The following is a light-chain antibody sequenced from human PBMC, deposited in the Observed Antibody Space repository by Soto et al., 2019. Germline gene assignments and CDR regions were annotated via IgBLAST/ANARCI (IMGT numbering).Light chain of an antibody. CDR3: QRYNNWPSMYT. J-gene: IGKJ2*01. CDR2: GAP. CDR1: HTVSTN. Sequence: EIVMTQSPATLYLSPGERATLSVRAIHTVSTNLAWYQQKRGQAPRLLINGAPTRATGIPATVSGSGSGTEVTLTFSCLQSEDFAVSYCQRYNNWPSMYTCGQGNKLELK. V-gene: IGKV3-15*01.